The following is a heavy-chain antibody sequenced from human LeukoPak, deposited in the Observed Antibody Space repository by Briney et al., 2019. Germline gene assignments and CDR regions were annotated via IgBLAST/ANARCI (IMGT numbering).Heavy chain of an antibody. CDR3: AKEGQWLAYYFDY. CDR2: IKQDGSEK. D-gene: IGHD6-19*01. CDR1: GFTFSSYW. V-gene: IGHV3-7*03. Sequence: GGSLRLSCAASGFTFSSYWMSWVRQAPGKGLEWVANIKQDGSEKYYVDSVKGRFTISRDNAKNSLYLQMNSLRAEDTAVYYCAKEGQWLAYYFDYWGQGTLVTVSS. J-gene: IGHJ4*02.